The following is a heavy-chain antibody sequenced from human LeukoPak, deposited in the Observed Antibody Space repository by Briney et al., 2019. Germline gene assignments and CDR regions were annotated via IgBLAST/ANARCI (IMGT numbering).Heavy chain of an antibody. D-gene: IGHD1-1*01. J-gene: IGHJ5*02. CDR2: ISAYNGNT. V-gene: IGHV1-18*01. CDR1: GYTFTSYG. Sequence: ASVKVSCKASGYTFTSYGISWVRQAPGQGLEWMGWISAYNGNTNYAQKLQGRVTMTTDTSTGTAYMELRSLRSDDTAVYYCARDRPRYNWNLNWFDPWGQGTLVTVSS. CDR3: ARDRPRYNWNLNWFDP.